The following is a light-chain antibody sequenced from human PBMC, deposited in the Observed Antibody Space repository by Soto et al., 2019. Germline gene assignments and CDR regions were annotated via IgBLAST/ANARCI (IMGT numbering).Light chain of an antibody. J-gene: IGLJ1*01. V-gene: IGLV2-23*01. CDR2: EGS. Sequence: QSVLTQPASVSGSPGQSITISCTGTSSDVGNYDLVSWYQQLPGKAPKFILYEGSKRPSGVSNRFSGSKSGNTASLTISGLQAEDEADYYCCSYAGSSNYVFGNGTKLTV. CDR3: CSYAGSSNYV. CDR1: SSDVGNYDL.